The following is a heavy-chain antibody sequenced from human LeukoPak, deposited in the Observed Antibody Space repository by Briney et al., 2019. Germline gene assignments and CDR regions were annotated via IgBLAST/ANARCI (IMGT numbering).Heavy chain of an antibody. J-gene: IGHJ5*02. CDR3: ARVDQLLSGWFDP. D-gene: IGHD2-2*01. CDR2: IYYSGST. Sequence: SETLSLTCTVSGGSISSYYWSWIRQPPGKGLEWIGYIYYSGSTNYNPSLKSRVTISVDTSKNQFSLKLSSVTAADTAVCYCARVDQLLSGWFDPWGQGTLVTVSS. V-gene: IGHV4-59*01. CDR1: GGSISSYY.